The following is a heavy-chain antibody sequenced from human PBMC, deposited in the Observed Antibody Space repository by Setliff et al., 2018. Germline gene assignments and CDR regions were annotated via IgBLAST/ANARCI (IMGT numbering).Heavy chain of an antibody. V-gene: IGHV3-33*08. CDR3: ARTCSGSGCYAGLES. D-gene: IGHD2-15*01. CDR2: IWGDGGNK. CDR1: GFTFSTYR. J-gene: IGHJ4*02. Sequence: GGSLRLSCAASGFTFSTYRMHWVRQAPGKGLEWVAVIWGDGGNKYHADSVKGRFTISRDNSKNTLYLQMNSLRPEDTAVYYCARTCSGSGCYAGLESWGQGTPVTV.